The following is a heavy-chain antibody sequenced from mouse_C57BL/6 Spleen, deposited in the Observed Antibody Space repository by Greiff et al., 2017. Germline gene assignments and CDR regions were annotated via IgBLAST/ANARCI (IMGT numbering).Heavy chain of an antibody. Sequence: EVMLVESGGGLVKPGGSLNLSCAASGFTFSSYTLSWVRQTPEKGLEWAATISGGGGNTYYPDSVKGRFTIARDNAKNTLYLQMSSLRSEDTALYYCASAYYGSSYYFDYWGQGTTLTVSS. V-gene: IGHV5-9*01. D-gene: IGHD1-1*01. CDR3: ASAYYGSSYYFDY. J-gene: IGHJ2*01. CDR2: ISGGGGNT. CDR1: GFTFSSYT.